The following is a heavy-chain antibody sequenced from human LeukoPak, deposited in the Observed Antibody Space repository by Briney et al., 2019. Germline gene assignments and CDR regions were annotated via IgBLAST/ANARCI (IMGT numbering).Heavy chain of an antibody. CDR3: AKVPSGSPWYFDY. CDR1: GFTFSSYG. V-gene: IGHV3-33*06. Sequence: GRSLRLSGAGSGFTFSSYGMHWVRKAPGKGLDWGAVIWYDGSNKYYADSVKGRFTISRDNSKNTLYLQMNSLRAEDTAVYYCAKVPSGSPWYFDYWGQGTLVTVSS. D-gene: IGHD1-26*01. J-gene: IGHJ4*02. CDR2: IWYDGSNK.